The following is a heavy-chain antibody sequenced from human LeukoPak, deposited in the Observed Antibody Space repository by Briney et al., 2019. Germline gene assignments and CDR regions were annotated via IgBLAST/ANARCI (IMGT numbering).Heavy chain of an antibody. V-gene: IGHV3-7*01. CDR3: ARWEARDTWVYDY. CDR2: IKQDGSKL. J-gene: IGHJ4*02. D-gene: IGHD1-26*01. CDR1: GFTFSSYA. Sequence: GRALRLSCAASGFTFSSYALHWVRQAPGKGLEWVANIKQDGSKLSYVDSVKGRFTVSRDNAKNSLYLQMNSLRAEDTAVYYCARWEARDTWVYDYWGQGTLVTVSS.